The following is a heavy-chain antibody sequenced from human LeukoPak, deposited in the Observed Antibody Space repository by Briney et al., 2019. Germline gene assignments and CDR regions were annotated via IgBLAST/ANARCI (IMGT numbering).Heavy chain of an antibody. J-gene: IGHJ4*02. Sequence: SETLSLTCTVSGGSISSYYWSWIRRPPGKGLEWIGYIYYSGSTNYNPSLKSRVTISVDTSKNQFSLKLSSVTAADTAVYYCARGAQAGRDLYYFDYWGQGTLVTVSS. CDR3: ARGAQAGRDLYYFDY. CDR2: IYYSGST. CDR1: GGSISSYY. V-gene: IGHV4-59*01. D-gene: IGHD5-24*01.